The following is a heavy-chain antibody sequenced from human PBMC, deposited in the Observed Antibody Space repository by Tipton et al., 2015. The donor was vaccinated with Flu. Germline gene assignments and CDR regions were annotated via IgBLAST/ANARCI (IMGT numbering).Heavy chain of an antibody. CDR1: GFRFSDYG. CDR2: IKPDESER. Sequence: SLRLSCAASGFRFSDYGMHWVRQAPGKGLEWVANIKPDESERYYVDSVKGRFTISRDNARDSLFLQMDSLRDEDTAVYYCVRKGFGDHWGQGTLVTVSS. CDR3: VRKGFGDH. V-gene: IGHV3-7*01. J-gene: IGHJ4*02. D-gene: IGHD3-16*01.